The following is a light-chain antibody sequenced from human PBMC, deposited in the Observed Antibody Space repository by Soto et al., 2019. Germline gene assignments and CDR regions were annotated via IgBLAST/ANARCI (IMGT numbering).Light chain of an antibody. CDR3: QQYNSYFMWT. J-gene: IGKJ1*01. CDR1: ESASKW. CDR2: KAS. Sequence: DIQMTQSPSALSASVGDRVTITCRASESASKWVAWYQQKPGRSPTLLIYKASTLQSGVPSRFSGSGSGTEFTLTISSLQPDDFANYYCQQYNSYFMWTLGQGTKVDIK. V-gene: IGKV1-5*03.